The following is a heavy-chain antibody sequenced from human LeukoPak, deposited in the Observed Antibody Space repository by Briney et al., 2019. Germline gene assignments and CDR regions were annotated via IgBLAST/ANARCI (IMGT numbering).Heavy chain of an antibody. CDR2: INPNSGDT. J-gene: IGHJ4*02. Sequence: ASVKVSCEASGYTLTDYYIHWMRQAPGHGLEWMGWINPNSGDTNLVQKFQGRVTLTRDTSTSTAYMELSSLRSDDTAVYYCARGLTTGFDFWGQGTLVTVSS. CDR3: ARGLTTGFDF. CDR1: GYTLTDYY. V-gene: IGHV1-2*02. D-gene: IGHD1-14*01.